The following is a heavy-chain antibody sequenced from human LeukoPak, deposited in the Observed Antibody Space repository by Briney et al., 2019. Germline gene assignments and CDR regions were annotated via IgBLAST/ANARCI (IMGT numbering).Heavy chain of an antibody. D-gene: IGHD3-10*01. CDR2: IYYSGST. V-gene: IGHV4-59*08. CDR1: GGSISSYY. J-gene: IGHJ3*02. CDR3: ARRYLVSYDDAFDI. Sequence: PSVTLSLTCTVSGGSISSYYWSWIRQPPGKGLEWIGYIYYSGSTNYNPSLKSRVTISVDTSKNQFSLKLSSVTAADTAVYYCARRYLVSYDDAFDIWGQGTMVTVSS.